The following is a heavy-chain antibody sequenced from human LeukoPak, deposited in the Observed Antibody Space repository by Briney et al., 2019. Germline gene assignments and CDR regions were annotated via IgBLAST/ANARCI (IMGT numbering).Heavy chain of an antibody. CDR2: ISWNSGSI. Sequence: GGSLRLSCAASGFTFSSYTMNWVRQPPGKGLEWVSGISWNSGSIGYADSVKGRFTISRDNAKNSLYLQMNSLRAEDTALYYCAKDQKASAYGSVYYGMDVWGQGTTVTVSS. CDR1: GFTFSSYT. V-gene: IGHV3-9*01. CDR3: AKDQKASAYGSVYYGMDV. J-gene: IGHJ6*02. D-gene: IGHD3-10*01.